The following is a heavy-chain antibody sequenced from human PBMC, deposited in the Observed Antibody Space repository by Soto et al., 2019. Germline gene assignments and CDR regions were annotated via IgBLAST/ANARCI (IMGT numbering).Heavy chain of an antibody. CDR1: GGPFSSXT. V-gene: IGHV1-69*08. Sequence: ASVKVSCKACGGPFSSXTFSWVRQAPGQGLEWMGRIIPALGTTTYAQKFQGRVTITADESVTTVYMELNSLRTEDTAVYYCARPDFGDYWYFDLWGRGTLVPSPQ. CDR3: ARPDFGDYWYFDL. D-gene: IGHD4-17*01. J-gene: IGHJ2*01. CDR2: IIPALGTT.